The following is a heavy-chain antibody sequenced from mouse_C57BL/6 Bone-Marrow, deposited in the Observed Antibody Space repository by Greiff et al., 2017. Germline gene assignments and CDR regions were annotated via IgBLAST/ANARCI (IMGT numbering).Heavy chain of an antibody. CDR1: GFTFSDYG. V-gene: IGHV5-17*01. CDR3: ASFCFDY. CDR2: ISSGSSTI. J-gene: IGHJ2*01. Sequence: EVMLVESGGGLVKPGGSLKLSCAASGFTFSDYGMHWVRQAPEKGLEWVAYISSGSSTIYYADTVKGRFTISRDNAKNTLFMQMTILRSEDTAMYYCASFCFDYGGQGTTLTVSS.